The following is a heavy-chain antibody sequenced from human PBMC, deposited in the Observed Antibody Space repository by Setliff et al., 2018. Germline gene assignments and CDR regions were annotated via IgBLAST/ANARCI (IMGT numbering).Heavy chain of an antibody. CDR3: ARRGQVTMVRGVTAPASYYYYYMDV. J-gene: IGHJ6*03. Sequence: ASVKVSCKASGYTFTGYYMHWVRQAPGQGLEWMGWINPNSGGTNYAQKFQGRVTMARDTSISTAYMELSRLRSDDTAVYYCARRGQVTMVRGVTAPASYYYYYMDVWGKGTTVTVSS. V-gene: IGHV1-2*02. CDR2: INPNSGGT. D-gene: IGHD3-10*01. CDR1: GYTFTGYY.